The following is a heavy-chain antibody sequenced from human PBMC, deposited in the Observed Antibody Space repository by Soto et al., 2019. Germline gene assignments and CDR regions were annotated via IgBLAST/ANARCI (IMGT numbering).Heavy chain of an antibody. CDR3: TRVGNGYDSPFY. J-gene: IGHJ4*02. Sequence: PGGSLRLSCTTSGFTFSDYSMSWFRQAPGKGLEWVGVIKHKVYGGAAEHAASVKGRFTISRDDSKSIAYLQMNSLKTEDTAVYYCTRVGNGYDSPFYWGQGTLVTDSS. D-gene: IGHD5-12*01. V-gene: IGHV3-49*03. CDR1: GFTFSDYS. CDR2: IKHKVYGGAA.